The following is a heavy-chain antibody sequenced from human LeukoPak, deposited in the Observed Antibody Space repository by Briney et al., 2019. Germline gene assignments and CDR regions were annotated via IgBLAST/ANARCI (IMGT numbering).Heavy chain of an antibody. Sequence: SVKVSCKASGYTFTSYAMHWVRQAPGQGLEWMGGIIPIFGTANYAQKFQGRVTITADESTSTAYMELSSLRSEDTAVYYCARDQGVVVPAAIAQYYYYGMDVWGKGTTVTVSS. D-gene: IGHD2-2*01. CDR1: GYTFTSYA. J-gene: IGHJ6*04. V-gene: IGHV1-69*13. CDR3: ARDQGVVVPAAIAQYYYYGMDV. CDR2: IIPIFGTA.